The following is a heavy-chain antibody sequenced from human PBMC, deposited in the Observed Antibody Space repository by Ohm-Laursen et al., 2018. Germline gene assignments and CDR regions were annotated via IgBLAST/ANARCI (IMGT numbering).Heavy chain of an antibody. D-gene: IGHD5-18*01. CDR1: GDSISSYY. V-gene: IGHV4-4*07. CDR2: IYTSGST. CDR3: ARATRGYSYGNYYYYYGMDV. Sequence: SDTLSLTCTVSGDSISSYYWSWIRQPAGKGLEWIGHIYTSGSTNYNPSLKSRVTMSIDTSKNQFSLKLSSVTAADTAVYYCARATRGYSYGNYYYYYGMDVWGQGTTVTVSS. J-gene: IGHJ6*02.